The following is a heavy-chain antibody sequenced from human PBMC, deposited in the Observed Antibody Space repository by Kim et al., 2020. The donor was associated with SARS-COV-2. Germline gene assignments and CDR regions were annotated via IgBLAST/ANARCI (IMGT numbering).Heavy chain of an antibody. Sequence: GGSLRLSCAASGFTFSSYAMHWVRQAPGKGLEWEAVISYDGSNKYYADSVKGRFTISRDNSKNTLYLQMNSLRAEDTAVYYCATGIQLWPYYYYGMDVWGQGTTVTVSS. D-gene: IGHD5-18*01. V-gene: IGHV3-30*04. CDR1: GFTFSSYA. CDR3: ATGIQLWPYYYYGMDV. CDR2: ISYDGSNK. J-gene: IGHJ6*02.